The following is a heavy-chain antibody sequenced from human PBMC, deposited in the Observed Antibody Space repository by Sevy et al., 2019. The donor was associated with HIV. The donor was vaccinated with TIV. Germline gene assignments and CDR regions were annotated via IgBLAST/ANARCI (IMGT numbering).Heavy chain of an antibody. CDR3: AREGCTKPHDY. D-gene: IGHD2-8*01. CDR2: LSFGCGEI. J-gene: IGHJ4*02. CDR1: GFTFSKYS. V-gene: IGHV3-23*01. Sequence: GGFLRLSCAASGFTFSKYSMSWVRQPPGKGLEWVSTLSFGCGEINYADSVKGPFTISRDNSKSSVYLQMNNLRPEDTAVYYCAREGCTKPHDYWGQGTLVTVSS.